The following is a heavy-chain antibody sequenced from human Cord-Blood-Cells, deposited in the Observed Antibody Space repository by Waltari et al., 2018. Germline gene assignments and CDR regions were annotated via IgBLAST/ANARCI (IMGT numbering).Heavy chain of an antibody. CDR3: ATMGRERRITMVRGVTLHDY. Sequence: EVQLVQSGAEVKKPGATVKIPCKVSGYTFTDNDRHWVHQAPGTGLEWRGLVDPEDGETIYAEKFQGRVTITADTSTDTAYMELSSLRSEDTAVYYCATMGRERRITMVRGVTLHDYWGQGTLVTVSS. V-gene: IGHV1-69-2*01. D-gene: IGHD3-10*01. CDR1: GYTFTDND. J-gene: IGHJ4*02. CDR2: VDPEDGET.